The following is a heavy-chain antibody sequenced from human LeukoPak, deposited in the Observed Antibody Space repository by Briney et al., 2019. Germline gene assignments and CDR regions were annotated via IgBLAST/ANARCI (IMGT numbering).Heavy chain of an antibody. D-gene: IGHD1-7*01. J-gene: IGHJ4*02. CDR1: GFTFSNYA. CDR2: ISGSSGST. V-gene: IGHV3-23*01. CDR3: AMIGGTTGPFDA. Sequence: GGSLRLSCAASGFTFSNYAINWVRQAPGKGLEWVSAISGSSGSTYYADSVKGRFTISRDNSKNTLFLEMKSLRVDDTALYYCAMIGGTTGPFDAWGQGTLVTVSS.